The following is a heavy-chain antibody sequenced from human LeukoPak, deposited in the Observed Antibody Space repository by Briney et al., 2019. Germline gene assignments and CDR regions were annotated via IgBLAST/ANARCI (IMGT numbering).Heavy chain of an antibody. D-gene: IGHD5-18*01. CDR1: GDSLSNNNVA. Sequence: SQTLSLTCAISGDSLSNNNVAWNWIRQSPSRGLEWLGRTYYRSKWNTDYAVSVKSRITINSDTSKNQFSLQLNSVTPEDTAVYYCARGCYSSFDYRDQGTLVAVSS. V-gene: IGHV6-1*01. CDR3: ARGCYSSFDY. J-gene: IGHJ4*02. CDR2: TYYRSKWNT.